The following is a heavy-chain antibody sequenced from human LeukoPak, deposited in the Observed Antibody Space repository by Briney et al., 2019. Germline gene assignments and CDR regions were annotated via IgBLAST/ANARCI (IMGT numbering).Heavy chain of an antibody. CDR1: GLTFSSYG. CDR3: AREGGVAVAGAFDY. D-gene: IGHD6-19*01. J-gene: IGHJ4*02. CDR2: IWYDGSNK. Sequence: GGSLRLSCAASGLTFSSYGMHWVRQAPGKGLEWVAVIWYDGSNKYYADSVKGRFTISRDNSKNTLYLQMNSLRAEDTAVYYCAREGGVAVAGAFDYWGQGTLVTVSS. V-gene: IGHV3-33*01.